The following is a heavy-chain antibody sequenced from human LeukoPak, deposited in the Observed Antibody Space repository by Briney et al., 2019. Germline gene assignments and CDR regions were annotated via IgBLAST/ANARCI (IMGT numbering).Heavy chain of an antibody. CDR3: ARLLAATNFYYYMDV. J-gene: IGHJ6*03. D-gene: IGHD2-15*01. CDR1: GTSISSHY. Sequence: SETLSLTCSVSGTSISSHYWSWIRQPPEKGLEFIGYVHYTGTTNYSPSLKGRVTMSVDTSKNQFSLNLSSVTAADTAVYYCARLLAATNFYYYMDVWGKGTTVTVSS. V-gene: IGHV4-59*11. CDR2: VHYTGTT.